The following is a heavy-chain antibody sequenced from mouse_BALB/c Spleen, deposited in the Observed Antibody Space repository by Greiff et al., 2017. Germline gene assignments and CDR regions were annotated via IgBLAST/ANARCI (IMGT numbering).Heavy chain of an antibody. V-gene: IGHV1S29*02. J-gene: IGHJ2*01. D-gene: IGHD1-2*01. Sequence: EVQLQQSGPELVKPGASVKISCKASGYTFTDYNMHWVKQSHGKSLEWIGYIYPYNGGTGYNQKFKSKATLTVDNSSSTAYMELRSLTSEDSAVYYCARTTALYYFDYWGQGTTLTVSS. CDR2: IYPYNGGT. CDR1: GYTFTDYN. CDR3: ARTTALYYFDY.